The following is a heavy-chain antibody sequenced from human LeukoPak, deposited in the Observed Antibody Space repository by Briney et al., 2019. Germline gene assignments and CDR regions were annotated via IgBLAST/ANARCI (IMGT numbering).Heavy chain of an antibody. CDR1: GGSISSYY. CDR3: ARVSPIAVAGSSCYYAMDV. Sequence: KSSETLSLTCTVSGGSISSYYWTWIRQPAGKGLEWIGRIYSSGTTTYNPSLKSRVAMSVDTSRNQFSLKLSSVTAADTAVYYCARVSPIAVAGSSCYYAMDVWGQGTTVTVSS. J-gene: IGHJ6*02. D-gene: IGHD6-19*01. V-gene: IGHV4-4*07. CDR2: IYSSGTT.